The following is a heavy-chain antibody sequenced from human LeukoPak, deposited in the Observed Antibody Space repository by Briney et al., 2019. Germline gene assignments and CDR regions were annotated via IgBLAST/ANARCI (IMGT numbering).Heavy chain of an antibody. CDR3: AKVSITTDSWFDP. CDR1: GFIFTSYA. CDR2: ISGSGATT. V-gene: IGHV3-23*01. J-gene: IGHJ5*02. Sequence: GGSLRLSCAASGFIFTSYAMSWVRHTPGKGLEWVSGISGSGATTYYADSVKGRLTISRDNAKNSLYLQMNSLRAEDTAVYYCAKVSITTDSWFDPWGQGTLVTVSS. D-gene: IGHD3-10*01.